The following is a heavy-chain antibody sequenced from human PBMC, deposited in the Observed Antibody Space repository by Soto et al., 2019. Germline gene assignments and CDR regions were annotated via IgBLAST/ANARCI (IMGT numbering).Heavy chain of an antibody. V-gene: IGHV1-8*02. CDR2: MKPKSGDT. CDR1: GYTFTSYD. Sequence: ASLKVPCKTSGYTFTSYDINWVRQAPGQGLEWMGWMKPKSGDTGYAPKFQGRVNMTRNTSTGTAYMELSSLISEDTAVYYCARRRAVVAARPYYYYAMDVWGQGTTVNVSS. J-gene: IGHJ6*02. D-gene: IGHD6-6*01. CDR3: ARRRAVVAARPYYYYAMDV.